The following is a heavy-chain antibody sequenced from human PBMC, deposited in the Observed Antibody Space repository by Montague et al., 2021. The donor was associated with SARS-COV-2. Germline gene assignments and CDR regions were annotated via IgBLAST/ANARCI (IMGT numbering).Heavy chain of an antibody. Sequence: CAISGDSVSINTAARSWNRQTPSRGLVRQGRTFYRSKWYNEFAESVKSRISINADTSKNEVSLQLKYVTPEDTAMYYCARDSRNWYGPIGFDIWGQGTVVTVS. CDR3: ARDSRNWYGPIGFDI. V-gene: IGHV6-1*01. CDR2: TFYRSKWYN. D-gene: IGHD6-13*01. J-gene: IGHJ3*02. CDR1: GDSVSINTAA.